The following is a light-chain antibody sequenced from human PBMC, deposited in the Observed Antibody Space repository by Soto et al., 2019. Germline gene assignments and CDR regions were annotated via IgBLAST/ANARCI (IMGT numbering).Light chain of an antibody. CDR1: QSLNNRY. CDR2: DAS. J-gene: IGKJ1*01. V-gene: IGKV3-20*01. CDR3: LHYSSTPWT. Sequence: EIVLTQSPGTLSLSPGERATLSCRASQSLNNRYLAWYQQKPGQAPSLLMYDASNRDTGIPDRFSGSGSGTDFTLTISRLEPEDFAVYYCLHYSSTPWTFGQGTKVEIK.